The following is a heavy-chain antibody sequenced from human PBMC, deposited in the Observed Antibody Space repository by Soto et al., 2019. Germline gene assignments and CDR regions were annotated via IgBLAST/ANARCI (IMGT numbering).Heavy chain of an antibody. V-gene: IGHV1-2*04. D-gene: IGHD3-16*01. CDR1: GYTFTGYY. J-gene: IGHJ6*02. Sequence: ASVKVSCKASGYTFTGYYMHWVRQAPGQGLEWMGWINPNSGGTNYAQEFQGWVTMTRDTSISTAYMELSRLRSDDTAVYYCARGGYYDNVWGKLSHYGLDKWGQGTSVTVSS. CDR3: ARGGYYDNVWGKLSHYGLDK. CDR2: INPNSGGT.